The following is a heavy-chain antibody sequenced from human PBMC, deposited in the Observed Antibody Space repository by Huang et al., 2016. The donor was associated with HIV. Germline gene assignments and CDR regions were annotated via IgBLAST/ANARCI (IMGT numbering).Heavy chain of an antibody. CDR2: IYSDDST. V-gene: IGHV3-53*01. CDR3: AAQWELRGGVDF. Sequence: EVQLVESGGGLIQPGGSLRLSCAASGFTVSSNYMSWVRQAPGKGLGWGSVIYSDDSTYFADSVKGRFTSSRDNSKNTLYLQMNSLRAEDTAVYYCAAQWELRGGVDFWGQGTLVTVSS. D-gene: IGHD1-26*01. CDR1: GFTVSSNY. J-gene: IGHJ4*02.